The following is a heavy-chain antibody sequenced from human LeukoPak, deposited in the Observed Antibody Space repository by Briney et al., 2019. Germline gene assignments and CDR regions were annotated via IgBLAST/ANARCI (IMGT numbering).Heavy chain of an antibody. CDR1: GFTVSSNY. CDR2: IYSGGST. D-gene: IGHD5-18*01. CDR3: ARASTRLRGDSWDYYYYGMDV. V-gene: IGHV3-53*04. J-gene: IGHJ6*02. Sequence: PGGSLRLSCVASGFTVSSNYMSWVRQAPGKGLEWVSVIYSGGSTYYADSVKGRYTISRHNSKNTLYLQMSSLRPEDTAVYYCARASTRLRGDSWDYYYYGMDVWGHGTTVTVSS.